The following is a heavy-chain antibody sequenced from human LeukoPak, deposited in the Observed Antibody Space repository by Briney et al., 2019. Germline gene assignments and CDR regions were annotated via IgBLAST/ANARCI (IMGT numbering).Heavy chain of an antibody. Sequence: PSETLCLTCTVSGDSITSYYWSWIRQPPGKGLEWIGYIYYSGSTNYNPSLKSRVTMSVDTSKNQFSLKLSSVTAADAAVYYCARVGGSTWYFGYWGQGTLVTVSS. D-gene: IGHD6-13*01. J-gene: IGHJ4*02. CDR3: ARVGGSTWYFGY. CDR1: GDSITSYY. V-gene: IGHV4-59*01. CDR2: IYYSGST.